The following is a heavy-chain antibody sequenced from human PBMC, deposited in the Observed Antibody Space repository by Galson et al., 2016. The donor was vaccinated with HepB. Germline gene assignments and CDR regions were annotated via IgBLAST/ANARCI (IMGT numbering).Heavy chain of an antibody. CDR2: IIPMFGTA. CDR3: ASGPRVTVYATTVTNYFYGLDV. CDR1: GGTFSSYA. D-gene: IGHD2-8*01. J-gene: IGHJ6*02. Sequence: SCKASGGTFSSYAFSWVRQAPGQGLEWMGGIIPMFGTADYAQRFQGRVTITADESTSTAYMELSSLRSEDTAVYYCASGPRVTVYATTVTNYFYGLDVWGQGTTVTVSS. V-gene: IGHV1-69*01.